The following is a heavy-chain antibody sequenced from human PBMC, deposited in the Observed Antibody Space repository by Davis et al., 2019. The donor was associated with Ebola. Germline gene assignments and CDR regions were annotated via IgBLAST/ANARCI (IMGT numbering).Heavy chain of an antibody. CDR1: GFTFGSYA. CDR3: AKDKNYDFWSGYPHDAFDI. D-gene: IGHD3-3*01. CDR2: ISGSGGST. V-gene: IGHV3-23*01. Sequence: PGGSLRLSCAASGFTFGSYAMSWVRQAPGKGLEWVSAISGSGGSTYYADSVKGRFTISRDNSKNTLYLQTNSLRAEDTAIYYCAKDKNYDFWSGYPHDAFDIWGQGTMVTVSS. J-gene: IGHJ3*02.